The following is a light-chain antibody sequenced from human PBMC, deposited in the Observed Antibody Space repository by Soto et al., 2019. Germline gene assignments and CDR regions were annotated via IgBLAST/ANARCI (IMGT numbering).Light chain of an antibody. CDR1: QSVSSNY. CDR2: GAS. CDR3: QHYGGCLYT. Sequence: EIVLTQSPGTLSLSPGERATLSCRASQSVSSNYLTWYQQKPGQAPRLLIYGASSRETGIPDRFSGSGSGTDFTLTSSGMEPEDFAVYYCQHYGGCLYTFGQVTKLEIK. J-gene: IGKJ2*01. V-gene: IGKV3-20*01.